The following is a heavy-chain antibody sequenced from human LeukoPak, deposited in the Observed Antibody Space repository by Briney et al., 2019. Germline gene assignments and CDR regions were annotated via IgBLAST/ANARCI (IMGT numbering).Heavy chain of an antibody. D-gene: IGHD1-26*01. V-gene: IGHV5-51*01. CDR1: GYWFTSYW. Sequence: GESLKISCDGSGYWFTSYWIGWVRQMPGKGLEWMGVIYPGDSDTIYSPSFQGQVTISVDKSMRTAYLQWSSLKASDTAIYYCARHLRVGRIAPFDFWGQGTLVTVSS. J-gene: IGHJ4*02. CDR3: ARHLRVGRIAPFDF. CDR2: IYPGDSDT.